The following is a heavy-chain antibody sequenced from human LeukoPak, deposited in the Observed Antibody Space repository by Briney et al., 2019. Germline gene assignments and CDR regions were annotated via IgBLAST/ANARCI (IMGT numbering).Heavy chain of an antibody. V-gene: IGHV3-11*06. CDR2: ISGTSSYT. J-gene: IGHJ4*02. CDR1: GFTFSDYY. D-gene: IGHD4-23*01. Sequence: GGSLRLSCAASGFTFSDYYMSWIRQAPGKGLEWVSYISGTSSYTTYADSVKGRFTISRDNARNTLYLQMTSLRAEDTAVYYCARGNQGNWFEYWGKGALVTVSS. CDR3: ARGNQGNWFEY.